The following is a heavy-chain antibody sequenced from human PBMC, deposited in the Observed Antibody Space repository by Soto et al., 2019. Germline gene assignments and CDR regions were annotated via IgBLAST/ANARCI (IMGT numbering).Heavy chain of an antibody. V-gene: IGHV1-69*01. CDR1: GGTFSSYA. CDR2: IIPIFGTA. D-gene: IGHD2-2*01. CDR3: ARSQGGSTSLDIYFYYYYGMDV. Sequence: QVQLVQSGAEVKKPGSSVRVSCKAPGGTFSSYAISWVRQAPGQGLEWMGGIIPIFGTANYAQKFQGRVTSTADESTSTGYMEHSSLRAEDTAVYYCARSQGGSTSLDIYFYYYYGMDVWGQGTTVTVSS. J-gene: IGHJ6*02.